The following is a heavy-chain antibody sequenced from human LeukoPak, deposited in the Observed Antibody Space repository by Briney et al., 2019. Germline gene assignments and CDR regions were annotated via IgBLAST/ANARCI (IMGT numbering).Heavy chain of an antibody. D-gene: IGHD2-2*01. CDR3: AKGRSGVVVPAASDY. Sequence: PGRSLRLSCAASGFTFSSYGMHWVRQAPGKGLEWVAVISYDGSNKYYADSVKGRFTISRDNSKNTLYLQMNSLRAEDTAVYYCAKGRSGVVVPAASDYRGQGTLVTVSS. CDR2: ISYDGSNK. J-gene: IGHJ4*02. CDR1: GFTFSSYG. V-gene: IGHV3-33*05.